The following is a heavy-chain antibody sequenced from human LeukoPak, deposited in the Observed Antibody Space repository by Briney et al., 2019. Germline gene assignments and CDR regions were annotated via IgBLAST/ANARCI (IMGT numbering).Heavy chain of an antibody. CDR1: GFTFSNYI. D-gene: IGHD3-10*01. Sequence: PGGSLRLSCAASGFTFSNYIMSWVRQAPGKGLEWVSAISSGGGTTYYAASVKGRFTISRDNSKNTLYLQMNSLRAEDTAVYYCARDYYYGSGSYYNDYYYGMDVWGQGTTVTVSS. CDR3: ARDYYYGSGSYYNDYYYGMDV. V-gene: IGHV3-23*01. J-gene: IGHJ6*02. CDR2: ISSGGGTT.